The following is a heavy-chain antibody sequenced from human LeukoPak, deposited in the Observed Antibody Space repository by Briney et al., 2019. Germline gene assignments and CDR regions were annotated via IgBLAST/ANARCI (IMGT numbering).Heavy chain of an antibody. CDR1: GFTFKSHW. CDR2: IKDDGTAQ. Sequence: GGSLRLSCLASGFTFKSHWMSWIRQAPGRGLEWVAHIKDDGTAQYYLDSVKGRFTISRDNAKNSLYLQMNSLRAEDTAVYYCARDRDGYNYYYYYMDVWGKGTTVTVSS. J-gene: IGHJ6*03. D-gene: IGHD5-24*01. V-gene: IGHV3-7*01. CDR3: ARDRDGYNYYYYYMDV.